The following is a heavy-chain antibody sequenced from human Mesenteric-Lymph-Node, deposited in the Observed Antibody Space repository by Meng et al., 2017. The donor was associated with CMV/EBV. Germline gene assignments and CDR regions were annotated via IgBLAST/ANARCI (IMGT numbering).Heavy chain of an antibody. J-gene: IGHJ4*01. V-gene: IGHV4-34*01. Sequence: LSCAVYGGSFSGYYWSWIRQPPGKGLEWIGEINHSGSTNYNPSLKSRVTISVDTSKNQFSLKLSYVTAADTAVYYCARGRSLYDFWSGCYLGKLDYWGQGTLVTVSS. CDR3: ARGRSLYDFWSGCYLGKLDY. CDR2: INHSGST. D-gene: IGHD3-3*01. CDR1: GGSFSGYY.